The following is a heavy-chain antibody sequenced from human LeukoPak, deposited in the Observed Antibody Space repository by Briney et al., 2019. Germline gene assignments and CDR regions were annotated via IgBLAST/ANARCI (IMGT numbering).Heavy chain of an antibody. V-gene: IGHV4-61*01. CDR1: GGSISSSSYY. J-gene: IGHJ5*02. CDR3: AREKRAYWFDP. Sequence: SETLSLTCTVSGGSISSSSYYWGWIRQPPGKGLEWIGYIYYSGSTNYNPSLKSRVTISVDTSKNQFSLKLSSVTAADTAVYYCAREKRAYWFDPWGQGTLVTVSS. CDR2: IYYSGST.